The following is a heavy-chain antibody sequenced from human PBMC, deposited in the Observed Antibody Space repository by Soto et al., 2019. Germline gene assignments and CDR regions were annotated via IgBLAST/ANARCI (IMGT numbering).Heavy chain of an antibody. J-gene: IGHJ4*02. D-gene: IGHD3-10*01. V-gene: IGHV1-46*01. CDR1: GYTFTSYH. CDR3: ARPEGYGSGSYYFDY. CDR2: VTPSGSGQ. Sequence: QVQLVQSGAEVKKPGASVRVPCKASGYTFTSYHIHWVRQAPGQGLEWMGRVTPSGSGQDYAQRFQGRVTMTRDTSTSTVYMELSSLRSEDTAVYYCARPEGYGSGSYYFDYWGQGTLVTVSS.